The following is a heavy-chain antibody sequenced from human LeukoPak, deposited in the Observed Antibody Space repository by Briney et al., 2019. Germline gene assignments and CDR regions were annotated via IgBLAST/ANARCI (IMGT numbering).Heavy chain of an antibody. CDR2: ISNSGENI. Sequence: QPGGSLRLSCAASGFTLSNYATSWVRQAPGKGLEWVSAISNSGENIYYADSVKGRFTISRDISKNTLYLQLNSLRAEDTAVYYCAKGRYSNGPFDYWGQGTLVTVSS. J-gene: IGHJ4*02. V-gene: IGHV3-23*01. CDR3: AKGRYSNGPFDY. CDR1: GFTLSNYA. D-gene: IGHD6-19*01.